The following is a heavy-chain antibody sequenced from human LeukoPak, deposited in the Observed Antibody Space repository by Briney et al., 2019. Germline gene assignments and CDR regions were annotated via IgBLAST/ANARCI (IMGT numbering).Heavy chain of an antibody. CDR1: GFTFSSYA. CDR3: AKRDIVVVPAAPFDY. Sequence: PGGSLRLSCAASGFTFSSYAMSWVRQAPGRGLEWVSAISGSGGSTYYADSVKGRFTISRDNSKNTLYLQMNSLRAEDTAVYYCAKRDIVVVPAAPFDYWGQGTLVTVSS. V-gene: IGHV3-23*01. D-gene: IGHD2-2*01. CDR2: ISGSGGST. J-gene: IGHJ4*02.